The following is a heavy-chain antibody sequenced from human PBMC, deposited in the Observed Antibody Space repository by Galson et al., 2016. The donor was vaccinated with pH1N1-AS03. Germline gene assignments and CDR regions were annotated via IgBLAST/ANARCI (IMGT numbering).Heavy chain of an antibody. Sequence: SLRLSCAASGFTFGSYWMSWVRQAPGKGLEWVANIKEDGSEKSYVDSVKGRFTISRDNSKNSLYLQMNSLRVEDTALYYCARYGSSPGFDHWGQGTLVTVSS. CDR2: IKEDGSEK. CDR1: GFTFGSYW. J-gene: IGHJ5*02. D-gene: IGHD6-6*01. V-gene: IGHV3-7*01. CDR3: ARYGSSPGFDH.